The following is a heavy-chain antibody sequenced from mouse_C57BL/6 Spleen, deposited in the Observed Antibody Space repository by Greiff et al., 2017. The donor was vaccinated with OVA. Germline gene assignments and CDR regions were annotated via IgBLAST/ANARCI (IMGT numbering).Heavy chain of an antibody. V-gene: IGHV1-81*01. Sequence: VQLQQSGAELARPGASVKLSCKASGYTFTSYGISWVKQRTGQGLEWIGEIYPRSGNTYYNEKFKGKATLTADKSSSTAYMELRSLTSEDSAVYFCARGMPTVVAKAYWGQGTLVTVSA. J-gene: IGHJ3*01. D-gene: IGHD1-1*01. CDR3: ARGMPTVVAKAY. CDR1: GYTFTSYG. CDR2: IYPRSGNT.